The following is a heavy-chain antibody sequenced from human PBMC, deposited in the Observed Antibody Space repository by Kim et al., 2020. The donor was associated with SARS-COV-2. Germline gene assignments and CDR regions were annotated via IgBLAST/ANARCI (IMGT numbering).Heavy chain of an antibody. CDR3: ARGDYNSGWYLDD. CDR1: GYTFTDYY. V-gene: IGHV1-2*05. J-gene: IGHJ1*01. D-gene: IGHD6-19*01. CDR2: INPNSGAT. Sequence: ASVKVSCKASGYTFTDYYMHWVRQAPGQGLEWMGRINPNSGATDYAQNFQGRVTMTRDTSISTAYMELSRLRSDDTVVYYCARGDYNSGWYLDDWGQGTLVTVSS.